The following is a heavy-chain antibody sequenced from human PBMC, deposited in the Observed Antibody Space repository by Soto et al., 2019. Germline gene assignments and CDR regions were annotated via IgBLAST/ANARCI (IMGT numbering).Heavy chain of an antibody. CDR1: GGSFSGYY. CDR3: ARKNRFLEWLPWFDP. V-gene: IGHV4-59*01. Sequence: SATLSVTCAVYGGSFSGYYWSWIRQPPGKGLEWIGYIYYSGSTNYNPSLKSRVTISVDTSKNQFSLKLSSVTAADTAVYYCARKNRFLEWLPWFDPWGQGTLVTVSS. CDR2: IYYSGST. D-gene: IGHD3-3*01. J-gene: IGHJ5*02.